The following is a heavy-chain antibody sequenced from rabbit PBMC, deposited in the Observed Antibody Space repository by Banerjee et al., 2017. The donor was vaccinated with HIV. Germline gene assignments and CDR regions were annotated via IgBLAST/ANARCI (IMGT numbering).Heavy chain of an antibody. CDR2: IYAGSGKT. CDR1: GIDFSPFA. D-gene: IGHD2-1*01. J-gene: IGHJ4*01. V-gene: IGHV1S45*01. CDR3: ARAVTGDPFNL. Sequence: QEQLEESGGGLVQPGGSLKLSCKASGIDFSPFAISWVRQAPGKGLEWIACIYAGSGKTWYATWAKGRFTISKTSSTTVTLQMTSLTAADTATYFCARAVTGDPFNLWGPGTLVTVS.